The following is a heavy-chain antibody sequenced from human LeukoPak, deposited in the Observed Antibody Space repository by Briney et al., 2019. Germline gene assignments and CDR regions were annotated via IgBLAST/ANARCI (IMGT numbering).Heavy chain of an antibody. J-gene: IGHJ4*02. D-gene: IGHD4-23*01. CDR3: TTYYGGD. CDR2: IKSKADGGTI. V-gene: IGHV3-15*01. Sequence: GGSLRFSGAASGFTFSNAWMSWVRKAPGKGLEWVGRIKSKADGGTIDYTAPVKGRFTISRDDSKNRLYLQMNSLKTADTAVYYCTTYYGGDWGQGTLVTVSS. CDR1: GFTFSNAW.